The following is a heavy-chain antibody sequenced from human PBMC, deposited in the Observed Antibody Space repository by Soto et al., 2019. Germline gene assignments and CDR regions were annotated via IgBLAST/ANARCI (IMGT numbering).Heavy chain of an antibody. CDR1: GFTFSSYG. Sequence: QVQLVESGGGVVQPGRSLRLSCAASGFTFSSYGMHWVRQAPGKGLEWVAVIWYDGSNKYYADSVKGRFTISRDNSKNTLYLQMISMRAEDTAAEYCWRSGGDYCGYYYYYYMDVWGKGTTVTVSS. CDR3: WRSGGDYCGYYYYYYMDV. J-gene: IGHJ6*03. D-gene: IGHD4-17*01. CDR2: IWYDGSNK. V-gene: IGHV3-33*01.